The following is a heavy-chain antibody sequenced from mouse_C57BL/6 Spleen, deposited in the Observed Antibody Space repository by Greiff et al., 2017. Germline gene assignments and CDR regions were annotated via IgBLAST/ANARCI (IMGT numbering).Heavy chain of an antibody. CDR2: IHPNSGST. Sequence: QVQLQQPGAELVKPGASVKLSCKASGYTFTSYWMHWVKQRPGQGLEWIGMIHPNSGSTNYNEKFKSKATLTVDKSSSTAYMQLSSLTSEDSAVYYCAPVGYDYPWFAYWGQGTLVTVSA. V-gene: IGHV1-64*01. CDR3: APVGYDYPWFAY. CDR1: GYTFTSYW. J-gene: IGHJ3*01. D-gene: IGHD2-4*01.